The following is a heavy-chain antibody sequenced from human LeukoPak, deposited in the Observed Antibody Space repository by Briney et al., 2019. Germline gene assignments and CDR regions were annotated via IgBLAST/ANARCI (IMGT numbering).Heavy chain of an antibody. D-gene: IGHD3-22*01. CDR3: ARDRNYYDSSGYYSPFDY. CDR2: ISSSSSTI. CDR1: GFTFSSYS. Sequence: GGSLRLSCAASGFTFSSYSMNWVRQAPGKGLEWVSYISSSSSTIYYADSVKGRFTISRDNAKNSLYLQMNSLRAEDTAVYYCARDRNYYDSSGYYSPFDYWGQGTLVTVSS. V-gene: IGHV3-48*01. J-gene: IGHJ4*02.